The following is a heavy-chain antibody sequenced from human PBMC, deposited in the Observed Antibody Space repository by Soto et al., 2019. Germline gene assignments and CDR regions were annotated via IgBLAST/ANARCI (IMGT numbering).Heavy chain of an antibody. V-gene: IGHV4-34*01. D-gene: IGHD2-21*02. Sequence: PSETLSLTCAVYGGSFSGYYWSWIRQPPGKGLEWIGEINHSGSTNYNPSLKSRVTISVDTSKNQFSLKLSSVTAADTAVYYFARASTAVVTPINKKYCYYGMDVWGQGTTVTVSS. CDR3: ARASTAVVTPINKKYCYYGMDV. CDR2: INHSGST. CDR1: GGSFSGYY. J-gene: IGHJ6*02.